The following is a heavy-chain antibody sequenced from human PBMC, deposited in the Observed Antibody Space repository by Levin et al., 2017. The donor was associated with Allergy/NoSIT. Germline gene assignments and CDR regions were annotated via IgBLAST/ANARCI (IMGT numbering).Heavy chain of an antibody. Sequence: GGSLRLSCAASGFTFSTYSMSWVRQAPEKGLEWVSVISGSGESTYYADSVKGRFTISRDNSKNTLYLQMNSLRAEDTAVYYCAKDQECSVASCYYDYWGQGTLVTVSS. CDR1: GFTFSTYS. CDR2: ISGSGEST. J-gene: IGHJ4*02. D-gene: IGHD2-15*01. V-gene: IGHV3-23*01. CDR3: AKDQECSVASCYYDY.